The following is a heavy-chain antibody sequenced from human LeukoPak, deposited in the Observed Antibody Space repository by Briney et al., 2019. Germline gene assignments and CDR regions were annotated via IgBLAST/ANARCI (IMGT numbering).Heavy chain of an antibody. J-gene: IGHJ4*02. CDR2: IYYSGST. CDR1: GGSISSYY. CDR3: ASYSYYYDSSGYFDY. V-gene: IGHV4-59*01. Sequence: SETLSLTRTVSGGSISSYYWSWIRQPPGKGLEWIGYIYYSGSTNYNPSLKSRVTISVDTSKNQFSLKLSSVTAADTAVYYCASYSYYYDSSGYFDYWGQGTLVTVSS. D-gene: IGHD3-22*01.